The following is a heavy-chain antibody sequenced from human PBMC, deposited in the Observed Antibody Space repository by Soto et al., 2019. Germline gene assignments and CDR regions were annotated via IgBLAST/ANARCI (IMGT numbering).Heavy chain of an antibody. CDR1: GFNFKKFA. CDR2: ISCCGGSA. D-gene: IGHD6-19*01. V-gene: IGHV3-23*01. J-gene: IGHJ4*02. Sequence: EVQLLESGGGVVQPGGSLRLSCVVSGFNFKKFAMACVRQAAGEGLEWVSGISCCGGSASYADSVKGRFSIARDDSKNTVSLQLNSLRVEDTAQYYCAKADGQQWLIPHLDNWGQGTLVTVS. CDR3: AKADGQQWLIPHLDN.